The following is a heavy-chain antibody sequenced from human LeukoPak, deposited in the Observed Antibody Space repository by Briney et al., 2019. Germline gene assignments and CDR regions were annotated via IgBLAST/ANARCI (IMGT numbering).Heavy chain of an antibody. J-gene: IGHJ1*01. CDR1: GYTFTSYD. V-gene: IGHV1-8*01. Sequence: ASVKVSCKASGYTFTSYDINWVRQATGQGLEWMGWMNPNSGNTGCAQKFQGRVTMTRNTSISTAYMELSSLRSEDTAMYYCARGHSSSWYEHWGQGTLVTVSS. CDR2: MNPNSGNT. CDR3: ARGHSSSWYEH. D-gene: IGHD6-13*01.